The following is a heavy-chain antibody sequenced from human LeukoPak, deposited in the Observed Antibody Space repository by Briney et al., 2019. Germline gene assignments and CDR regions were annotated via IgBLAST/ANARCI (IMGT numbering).Heavy chain of an antibody. Sequence: GGSLRLSXAASGFTFRSYSMNWVRQAPGKGLEWVSSISSSSSYIYYADSVKGRFTISRDNAKNSLYLQMNSLRAEDTAVYYCARDPELLWFGEQYYFDYWGQGTLVTVSS. CDR2: ISSSSSYI. CDR3: ARDPELLWFGEQYYFDY. CDR1: GFTFRSYS. J-gene: IGHJ4*02. V-gene: IGHV3-21*01. D-gene: IGHD3-10*01.